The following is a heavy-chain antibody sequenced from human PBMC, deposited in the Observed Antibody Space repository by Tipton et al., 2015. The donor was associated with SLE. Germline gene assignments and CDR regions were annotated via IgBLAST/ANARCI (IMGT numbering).Heavy chain of an antibody. CDR3: ARGGEEGFDAFDL. Sequence: TLSLTCAVYGGSFSAYYWSWIRQPPGKGLEWIAEINPNGGATFNRSLRGRVYVSLDASKKQLSLNLTSVTAADTAVYYCARGGEEGFDAFDLWGQGTLVSVSS. D-gene: IGHD1-26*01. CDR1: GGSFSAYY. CDR2: INPNGGA. J-gene: IGHJ3*01. V-gene: IGHV4-34*01.